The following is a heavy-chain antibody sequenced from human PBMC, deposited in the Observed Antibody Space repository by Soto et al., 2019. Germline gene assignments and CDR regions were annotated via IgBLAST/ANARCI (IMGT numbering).Heavy chain of an antibody. CDR3: ARRPWVSSSWYDY. CDR1: GGSISSYY. CDR2: IYYSGST. J-gene: IGHJ4*02. D-gene: IGHD6-13*01. Sequence: SETLSLTCTVSGGSISSYYWSWIRQPPGKGLEWIGYIYYSGSTNYNPSLKSRVTISVDTSKNQFSLKLSSVTAADTAVYYCARRPWVSSSWYDYWGQGTLVTVSS. V-gene: IGHV4-59*01.